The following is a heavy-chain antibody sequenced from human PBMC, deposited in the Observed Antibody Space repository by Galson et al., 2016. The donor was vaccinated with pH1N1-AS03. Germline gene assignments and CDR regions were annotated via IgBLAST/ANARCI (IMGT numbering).Heavy chain of an antibody. D-gene: IGHD7-27*01. Sequence: SETLSLTCVVSGGAFSGYHLTWIRQPPGKGLEWIGEIDHSGSTNYNPSLNSRVTISVDTSKTQFSLKLNSVTAADTAVYYCAANWDFDYWSQGTLVAVSS. CDR1: GGAFSGYH. J-gene: IGHJ4*02. V-gene: IGHV4-34*01. CDR3: AANWDFDY. CDR2: IDHSGST.